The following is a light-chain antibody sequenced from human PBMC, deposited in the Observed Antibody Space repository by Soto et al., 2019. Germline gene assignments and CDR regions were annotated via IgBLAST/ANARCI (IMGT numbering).Light chain of an antibody. CDR1: QILLCRSRYNC. Sequence: DIVMTQSPLFLPVTAGEPPSSSCSSSQILLCRSRYNCLAWYLQKQGQSQHLLGYIASNQASVVTDRFSSIGSGTELTLTINRVAPEYVWVYYCMPTIQTHLTVGGGTKVE. CDR3: MPTIQTHLT. CDR2: IAS. V-gene: IGKV2-28*01. J-gene: IGKJ4*01.